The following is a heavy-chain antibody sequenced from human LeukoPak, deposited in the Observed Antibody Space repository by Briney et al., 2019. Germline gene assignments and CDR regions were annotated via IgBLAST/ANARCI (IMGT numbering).Heavy chain of an antibody. CDR2: INHSGST. Sequence: SETLSLTCAVYGGSFSGYYWSWIRQPPGKGREWIGEINHSGSTNYNPSLKSRVTISVDTSKNQFSLKLSSVTAADTAVYYCARGYDYVWGSYRSAGYYFDYWGQGTLVTVSS. CDR3: ARGYDYVWGSYRSAGYYFDY. CDR1: GGSFSGYY. J-gene: IGHJ4*02. D-gene: IGHD3-16*02. V-gene: IGHV4-34*01.